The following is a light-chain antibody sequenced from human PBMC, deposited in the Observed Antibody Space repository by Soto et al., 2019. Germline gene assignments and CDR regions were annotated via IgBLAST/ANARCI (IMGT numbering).Light chain of an antibody. CDR1: QSVGKY. CDR2: GAS. CDR3: QQYGSSPTWT. Sequence: EIVMTQSPATLSLSPGERATLSCRASQSVGKYLVWYQQKPGQAPRLLIFGASTRATGIPARFSGSGSGTDFTLTISRLEPEDSAVYYCQQYGSSPTWTFGQGTKVDIK. V-gene: IGKV3-20*01. J-gene: IGKJ1*01.